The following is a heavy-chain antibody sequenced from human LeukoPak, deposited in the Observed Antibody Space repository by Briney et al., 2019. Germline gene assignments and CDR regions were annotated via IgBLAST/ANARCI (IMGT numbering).Heavy chain of an antibody. Sequence: GASVKVSCKASGYTFTSYAMHWVRQAPGQRLEWMGWINAGNGNTKYSQKFQGRVTMTTDTSTSTAYMELRSLRSDDTAVYYCARRLGYCSGGSCYSDNWFDPWGQGTLVTVSS. CDR2: INAGNGNT. V-gene: IGHV1-3*01. J-gene: IGHJ5*02. D-gene: IGHD2-15*01. CDR3: ARRLGYCSGGSCYSDNWFDP. CDR1: GYTFTSYA.